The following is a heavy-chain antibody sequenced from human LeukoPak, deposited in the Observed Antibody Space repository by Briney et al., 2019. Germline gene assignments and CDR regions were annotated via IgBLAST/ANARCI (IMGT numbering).Heavy chain of an antibody. CDR3: ARQRFLEWYLDY. V-gene: IGHV4-59*08. J-gene: IGHJ4*02. Sequence: SETLSLTCTVSGGSISSYYWSWIRQPPGKGLEWIGYIYYSGGTNYNPSLKSRVTISVDTSKNQFSLKLSSVTAADTAVYYCARQRFLEWYLDYWGQGTLVTVSS. D-gene: IGHD3-3*01. CDR1: GGSISSYY. CDR2: IYYSGGT.